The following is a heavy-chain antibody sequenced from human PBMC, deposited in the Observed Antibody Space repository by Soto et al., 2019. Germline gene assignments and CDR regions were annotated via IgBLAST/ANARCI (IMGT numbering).Heavy chain of an antibody. CDR2: IIPIFGTA. CDR1: GGTFSTHA. CDR3: ARGWETAGTTTPFAY. V-gene: IGHV1-69*06. Sequence: QVQLVQSGAEVKKPGSSVKVSCKASGGTFSTHAISWVRQAPGQGLEWMGGIIPIFGTANYEQKFQGRVTITADKSTSTAYMEVRSLRSEDTAVYYCARGWETAGTTTPFAYWGQGTLVTVSS. J-gene: IGHJ4*02. D-gene: IGHD1-26*01.